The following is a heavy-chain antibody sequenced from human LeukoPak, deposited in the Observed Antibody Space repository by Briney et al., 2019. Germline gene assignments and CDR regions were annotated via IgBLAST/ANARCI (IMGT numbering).Heavy chain of an antibody. CDR1: GFTFSSYA. CDR2: ISGGGDIT. Sequence: SGGSLRLSCAASGFTFSSYAMSWVRQAPGKGLQWVSAISGGGDITYCADSVKGRFTISRANSKNTVYLQMTSLKAEDTAVYYCAKSRNDGGSLDYWGQGTLVTVSS. CDR3: AKSRNDGGSLDY. V-gene: IGHV3-23*01. J-gene: IGHJ4*02. D-gene: IGHD1-26*01.